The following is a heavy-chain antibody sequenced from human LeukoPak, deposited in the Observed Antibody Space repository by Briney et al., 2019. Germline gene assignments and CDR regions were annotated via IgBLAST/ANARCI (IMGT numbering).Heavy chain of an antibody. CDR1: GFTFSSYG. V-gene: IGHV3-48*01. CDR2: ISSSSSTI. CDR3: ARVSKADYFDY. J-gene: IGHJ4*02. Sequence: GGSLRLSCAASGFTFSSYGMHWVRQAPGKGLEWVSYISSSSSTIYYADSVKGRFTISRDNAKNSLYLQMNSLRAEDTAVYYCARVSKADYFDYWGQGTLVTVSS.